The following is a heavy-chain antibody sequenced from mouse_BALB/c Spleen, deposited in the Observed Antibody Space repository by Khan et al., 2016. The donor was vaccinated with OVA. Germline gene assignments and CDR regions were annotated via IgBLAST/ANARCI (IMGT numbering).Heavy chain of an antibody. CDR3: ARRAI. CDR1: SFTISNYG. V-gene: IGHV5-6-3*01. Sequence: EVELVESGRGIVQPGGSLKRSCVASSFTISNYGMSSVRQTPDKRLELVATIDSNTGSPAYPDSLKGRFTISGDNSKNAMYLQMRSLKSEDTAVDYCARRAIWGQGTTLTVSS. D-gene: IGHD3-1*01. CDR2: IDSNTGSP. J-gene: IGHJ2*01.